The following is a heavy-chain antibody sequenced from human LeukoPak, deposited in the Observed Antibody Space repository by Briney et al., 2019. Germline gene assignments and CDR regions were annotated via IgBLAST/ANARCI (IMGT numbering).Heavy chain of an antibody. Sequence: SETLSLTCTVSGGSISSSSYYWGWIRQPPGKGLEWIGSIYYSGSTYYNPSLKSRVTISVDTSKNQFSLKLSSVTAADTAVYYCARILVPAATRLGGYYMDVGGKGTTVTVSS. CDR3: ARILVPAATRLGGYYMDV. CDR2: IYYSGST. V-gene: IGHV4-39*07. J-gene: IGHJ6*03. CDR1: GGSISSSSYY. D-gene: IGHD2-2*01.